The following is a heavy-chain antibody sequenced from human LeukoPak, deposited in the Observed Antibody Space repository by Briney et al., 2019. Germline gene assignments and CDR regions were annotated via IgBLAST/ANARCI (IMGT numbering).Heavy chain of an antibody. Sequence: GGSLRLSCTTSGFTFGDYAMTWVRQAPGKGLEWVGFIRSKAYGGATEYAASVKGRFTISRDDSKSIAYLQMNSLKTEDTAVYYCTIKPDYYDSSGVEYFQHWGQGTLVTVSS. D-gene: IGHD3-22*01. CDR2: IRSKAYGGAT. J-gene: IGHJ1*01. CDR1: GFTFGDYA. V-gene: IGHV3-49*04. CDR3: TIKPDYYDSSGVEYFQH.